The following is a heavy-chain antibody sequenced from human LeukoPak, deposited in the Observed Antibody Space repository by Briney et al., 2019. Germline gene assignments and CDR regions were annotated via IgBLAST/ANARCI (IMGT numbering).Heavy chain of an antibody. Sequence: PGGSLRLSCAASGFTFSSYAMHWVRQAPGKGLEWVAVTSYDGSNKYYADSVKGRFTISRDNSKNTLYLQMNSLRAGDTAVFYCAKDAEVTSTTMPGYFWGQGTPVTVSS. CDR1: GFTFSSYA. CDR3: AKDAEVTSTTMPGYF. J-gene: IGHJ4*02. CDR2: TSYDGSNK. D-gene: IGHD3-9*01. V-gene: IGHV3-30*04.